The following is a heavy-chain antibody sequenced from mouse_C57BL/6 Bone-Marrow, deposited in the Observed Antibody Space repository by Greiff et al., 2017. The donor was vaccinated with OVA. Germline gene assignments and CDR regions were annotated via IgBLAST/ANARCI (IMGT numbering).Heavy chain of an antibody. Sequence: VQLQESGAELVKPGASVKLSCKASGYTFTSYWMQWVKQRPGQGLEWIGEIDPSDSYTNYNQKFKGKATLTVDTSSSTAYMQLSGLTSEDSAVYYCASGVLPFDVGGTGTTVTVSS. D-gene: IGHD1-1*01. CDR2: IDPSDSYT. V-gene: IGHV1-50*01. J-gene: IGHJ1*03. CDR3: ASGVLPFDV. CDR1: GYTFTSYW.